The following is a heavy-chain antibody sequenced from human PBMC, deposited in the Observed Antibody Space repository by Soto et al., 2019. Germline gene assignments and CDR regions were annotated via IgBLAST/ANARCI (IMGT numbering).Heavy chain of an antibody. CDR3: ARHFNVRDPFDY. CDR1: GGSISSSSYY. V-gene: IGHV4-39*01. D-gene: IGHD2-8*01. Sequence: SETLSLTCTVSGGSISSSSYYWGWIRQPPGKGLEWIGSIYYSGSTYYNPSLKSRVTISVDTSKNQFSLKLSSVTAADTAVYYCARHFNVRDPFDYWGQGTLVTVSS. J-gene: IGHJ4*02. CDR2: IYYSGST.